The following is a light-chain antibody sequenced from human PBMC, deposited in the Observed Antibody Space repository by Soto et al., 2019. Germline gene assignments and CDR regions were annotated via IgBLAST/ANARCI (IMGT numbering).Light chain of an antibody. CDR2: EVS. CDR1: SSDVGGYNY. Sequence: QSVLTQPASVSGSPGQSITISCTGTSSDVGGYNYVSWYQQHPDKAPKLMIYEVSNRPSGVSNRFSGSKSGNTASLTISGLQAEDEADYYCSSYTSSSTWVFGGGTQLTV. J-gene: IGLJ3*02. CDR3: SSYTSSSTWV. V-gene: IGLV2-14*01.